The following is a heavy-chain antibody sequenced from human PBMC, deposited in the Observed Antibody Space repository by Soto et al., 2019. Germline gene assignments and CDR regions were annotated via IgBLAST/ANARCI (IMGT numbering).Heavy chain of an antibody. CDR1: GGSISSYY. CDR2: MYNSGST. J-gene: IGHJ4*02. Sequence: SETLSLTCTVSGGSISSYYWTWIRQPPGKGLEWIGFMYNSGSTHYNPYLKSRVTISLDTFKNQFSLNLRSVTAADTALYYCASMGYHYGSGSYPLDYWGQGTLVTVSS. V-gene: IGHV4-59*08. D-gene: IGHD3-10*01. CDR3: ASMGYHYGSGSYPLDY.